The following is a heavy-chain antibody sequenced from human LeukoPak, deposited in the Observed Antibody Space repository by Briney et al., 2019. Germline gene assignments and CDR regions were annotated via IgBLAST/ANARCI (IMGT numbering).Heavy chain of an antibody. D-gene: IGHD3-22*01. V-gene: IGHV1-18*01. Sequence: ASVKVSCKASGYTFTSYGISWVRQAPGQGLEWMGWISAYSGNTNYAQKLQGRVTMTTDTSTSTAYMELRSLRSDDTAVYYCARELARSGYYDSSGYRPYDYWGQGTLVTVSS. CDR3: ARELARSGYYDSSGYRPYDY. J-gene: IGHJ4*02. CDR2: ISAYSGNT. CDR1: GYTFTSYG.